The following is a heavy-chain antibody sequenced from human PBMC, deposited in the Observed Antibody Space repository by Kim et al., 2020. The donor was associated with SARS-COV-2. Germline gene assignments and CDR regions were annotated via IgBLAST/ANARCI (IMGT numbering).Heavy chain of an antibody. CDR1: GFTFSSYA. CDR2: ISYDGSNK. Sequence: GGSLRLSCAASGFTFSSYALHWVRQAPGKGLEWVAVISYDGSNKYYADSVKGRFTISRDKSKNTLYLQMNSLRAEDTAVYYCARGENTRMARLDYWGRGTLVTVSS. V-gene: IGHV3-30-3*01. J-gene: IGHJ4*02. CDR3: ARGENTRMARLDY. D-gene: IGHD6-6*01.